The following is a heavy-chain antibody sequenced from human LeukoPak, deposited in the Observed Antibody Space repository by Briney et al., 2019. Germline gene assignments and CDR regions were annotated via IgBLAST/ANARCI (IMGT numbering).Heavy chain of an antibody. CDR3: ARDDHNWNYRDDAFDI. CDR1: GGTFSSYA. Sequence: SVKVSCKASGGTFSSYAISWVRQAPGQGLEWMGGIIPIFGTANYAQKFQGRVTITADESTSTAYMELSSLRSEDTAVYYCARDDHNWNYRDDAFDIRGQGTMVTVSS. D-gene: IGHD1-7*01. V-gene: IGHV1-69*01. CDR2: IIPIFGTA. J-gene: IGHJ3*02.